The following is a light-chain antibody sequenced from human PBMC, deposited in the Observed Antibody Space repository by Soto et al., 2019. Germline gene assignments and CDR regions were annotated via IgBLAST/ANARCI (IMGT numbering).Light chain of an antibody. CDR1: SRDVSSYNR. V-gene: IGLV2-18*02. CDR3: LSYTSSSLVV. J-gene: IGLJ2*01. Sequence: QSALTQPPSVSGSPGQSVTISCSGTSRDVSSYNRVSWYQQPPGTAPKLMIYEISHRPSGVPDRFSGSKSGNTASLTISGLQAEDEADYYCLSYTSSSLVVFGGGTKLTVL. CDR2: EIS.